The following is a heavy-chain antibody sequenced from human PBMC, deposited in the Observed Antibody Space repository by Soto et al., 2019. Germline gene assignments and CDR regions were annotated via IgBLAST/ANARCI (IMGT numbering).Heavy chain of an antibody. V-gene: IGHV3-15*07. J-gene: IGHJ4*02. CDR2: IKSKTDGGTT. Sequence: AGGSLRLSCAASGFTFSNAWMNWVRQAPGKGLEWVGRIKSKTDGGTTDYAAPVKGRFTISRDDSKNTLYLQMNSLKTEDTAVYYCTTDQWFGEFKSFDYWGQGTLVTVS. CDR3: TTDQWFGEFKSFDY. CDR1: GFTFSNAW. D-gene: IGHD3-10*01.